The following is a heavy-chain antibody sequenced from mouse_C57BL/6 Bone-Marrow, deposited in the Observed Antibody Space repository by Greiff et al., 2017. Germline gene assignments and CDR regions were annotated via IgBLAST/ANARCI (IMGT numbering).Heavy chain of an antibody. CDR1: GYTFTDYN. J-gene: IGHJ2*01. CDR3: ARSHYSNYFDY. Sequence: EVQLQQSGPELVKPGASVKIPCKASGYTFTDYNMDWVKQSHGKSLEWIGEINPNNGGTIYNQKFKGKATLTVDKSSSTAYMELRSLTSEDTAVYYCARSHYSNYFDYWGQGTTLTVSS. D-gene: IGHD2-5*01. V-gene: IGHV1-18*01. CDR2: INPNNGGT.